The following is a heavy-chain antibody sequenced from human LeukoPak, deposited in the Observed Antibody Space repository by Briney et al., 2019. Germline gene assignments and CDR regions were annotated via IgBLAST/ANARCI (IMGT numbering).Heavy chain of an antibody. V-gene: IGHV4-59*01. Sequence: PSETLSLTCTVSGGSISSYYWSWIRQPPGKGLEWIGYIYYSGSTNYNPSLKSRVTISVDTSKNQFSLKLSSVTAADTAVYYCARETTYYDSSGYNLNYFDYWGQGTLVTVSS. CDR2: IYYSGST. J-gene: IGHJ4*02. CDR1: GGSISSYY. D-gene: IGHD3-22*01. CDR3: ARETTYYDSSGYNLNYFDY.